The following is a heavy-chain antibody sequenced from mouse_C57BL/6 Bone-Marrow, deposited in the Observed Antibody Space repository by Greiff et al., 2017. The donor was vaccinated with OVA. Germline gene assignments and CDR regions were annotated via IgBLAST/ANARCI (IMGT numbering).Heavy chain of an antibody. CDR1: GYTFTEYT. CDR3: ARHAYGYDGTHYYAMDY. V-gene: IGHV1-62-2*01. J-gene: IGHJ4*01. D-gene: IGHD2-2*01. CDR2: FYPGSGSI. Sequence: QVQLQQSGAELVKPGASVKLSCKASGYTFTEYTIHWVKQSSGKGLEWIGWFYPGSGSIKYNEKFKEKATLTADKSSSTVYMELSRLTSEDSAVYFCARHAYGYDGTHYYAMDYWGQGTSVTVSS.